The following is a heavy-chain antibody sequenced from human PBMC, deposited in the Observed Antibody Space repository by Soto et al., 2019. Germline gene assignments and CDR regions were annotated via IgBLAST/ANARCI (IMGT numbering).Heavy chain of an antibody. CDR3: ARGHSSSWFDY. J-gene: IGHJ4*02. CDR1: GGSFSGYY. CDR2: INHSGST. V-gene: IGHV4-34*01. D-gene: IGHD6-13*01. Sequence: QVQLQQWGAGLLKPSETLSLTCAVYGGSFSGYYWSWIRQHRGKGLEWIGEINHSGSTNYNPSLKSRVTISVDTSKNQFSLKLSSVTAADTAVYYCARGHSSSWFDYWGQGTLVTVSS.